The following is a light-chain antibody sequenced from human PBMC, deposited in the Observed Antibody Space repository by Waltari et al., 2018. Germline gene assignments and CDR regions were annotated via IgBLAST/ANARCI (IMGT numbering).Light chain of an antibody. Sequence: QLVLTQSPSASASLGASVKLTCTLSSGHSSYAIAWHQQQPETGPRFLMKLNSDGSHSKGDGVPDRFSGSRSGAERYLTISSLQSEDEADYYCQTWGTVLFGGGTKLTVL. CDR1: SGHSSYA. CDR3: QTWGTVL. J-gene: IGLJ2*01. V-gene: IGLV4-69*01. CDR2: LNSDGSH.